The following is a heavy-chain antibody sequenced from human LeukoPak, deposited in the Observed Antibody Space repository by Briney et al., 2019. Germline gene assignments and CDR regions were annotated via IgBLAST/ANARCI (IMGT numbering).Heavy chain of an antibody. CDR2: IYYSGST. Sequence: PSETLSLTCTVSGGSISSYYWSWIRQPPGKGLELIGYIYYSGSTNYNPSLKSRVTISVDTSKNQFSLKLSSVTAADTAVYYCARVSSGVYFDYWGQGTLVAVSS. J-gene: IGHJ4*02. CDR1: GGSISSYY. CDR3: ARVSSGVYFDY. D-gene: IGHD2-15*01. V-gene: IGHV4-59*01.